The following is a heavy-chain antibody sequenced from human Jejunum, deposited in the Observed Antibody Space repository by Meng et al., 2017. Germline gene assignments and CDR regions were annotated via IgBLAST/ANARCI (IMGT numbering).Heavy chain of an antibody. CDR2: IYWDDDK. CDR3: AHGGLSSGWYYPEH. V-gene: IGHV2-5*02. D-gene: IGHD6-19*01. J-gene: IGHJ4*02. Sequence: HIALTKSGPTLVNPAQNFTMTCAFSEFSLSTRGVGVGWIRQPPGKGLEWLALIYWDDDKRSSPSMKRRLTITTDTSKNQVVLTMTNMDPVDTATYYCAHGGLSSGWYYPEHWGQGILVTVSS. CDR1: EFSLSTRGVG.